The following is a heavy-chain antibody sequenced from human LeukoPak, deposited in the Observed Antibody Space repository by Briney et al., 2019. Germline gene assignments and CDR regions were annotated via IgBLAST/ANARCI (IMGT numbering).Heavy chain of an antibody. D-gene: IGHD1-26*01. CDR1: AGTFSIYA. CDR2: IIPIFGRP. CDR3: ARGLVGRYYYYMDV. Sequence: SVTVSCKASAGTFSIYAISWVRQAPGQGLEWMGGIIPIFGRPKYAQKFHGRVTITADKSTSTAYLELSSLRSEDTAVYYCARGLVGRYYYYMDVWGKGTTVTVSS. J-gene: IGHJ6*03. V-gene: IGHV1-69*06.